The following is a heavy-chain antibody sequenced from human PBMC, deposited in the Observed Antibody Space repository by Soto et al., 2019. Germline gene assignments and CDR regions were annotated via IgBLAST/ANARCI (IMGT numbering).Heavy chain of an antibody. Sequence: GESLKISCKGSGYTFTSYWIGWVRQMPGKGLEWMGIIYPGDSETRYSPSFQGQVTISADRSISTAYLPWSSLNASDTAMYYCARRKGWDFDSTGYLFDFWGQGTLVTVSS. J-gene: IGHJ4*02. V-gene: IGHV5-51*01. D-gene: IGHD3-22*01. CDR3: ARRKGWDFDSTGYLFDF. CDR2: IYPGDSET. CDR1: GYTFTSYW.